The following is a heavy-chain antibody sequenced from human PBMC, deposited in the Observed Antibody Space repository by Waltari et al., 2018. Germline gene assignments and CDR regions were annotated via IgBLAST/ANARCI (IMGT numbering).Heavy chain of an antibody. Sequence: EVQLVTSGGGLVQPGRSLRLACAGQGFRFDDYARYWVRQRPGKGLEGRSGIGWTSGAIGDADSVRCRFSTYRDNARKSLYLQMGRLRPEDTALYYCVKGGWGFGAFYEQHWGQGIQVTISS. V-gene: IGHV3-9*01. CDR2: IGWTSGAI. CDR3: VKGGWGFGAFYEQH. D-gene: IGHD3-10*01. J-gene: IGHJ4*02. CDR1: GFRFDDYA.